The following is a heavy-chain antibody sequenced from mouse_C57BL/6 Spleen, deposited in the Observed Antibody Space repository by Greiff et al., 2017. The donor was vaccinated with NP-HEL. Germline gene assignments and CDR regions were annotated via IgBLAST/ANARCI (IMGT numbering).Heavy chain of an antibody. CDR3: ARPCRSHSGSSPYWYFDV. CDR1: GFNIKDYY. D-gene: IGHD1-1*01. Sequence: VQLQQSGAELVKPGASVTLSCTASGFNIKDYYMHWVKQRTEQGLEWIGRIDPEDGDTKYAPKFQGKATITADTSSNTAYLQLSSLTSEDTAVYYCARPCRSHSGSSPYWYFDVGGTGTTVTVSS. J-gene: IGHJ1*03. V-gene: IGHV14-2*01. CDR2: IDPEDGDT.